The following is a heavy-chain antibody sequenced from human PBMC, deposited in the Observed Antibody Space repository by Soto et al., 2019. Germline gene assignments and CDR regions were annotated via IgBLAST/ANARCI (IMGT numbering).Heavy chain of an antibody. J-gene: IGHJ5*02. CDR3: ARDDSSEGFDH. CDR2: IWYDGSNK. CDR1: GFTFSSYG. D-gene: IGHD6-19*01. Sequence: QVQLVESGGGVVQPGRSLRLSCAASGFTFSSYGMHWVRQAPGKGLEWVAVIWYDGSNKYYADSVKGRFTISRDNSKNTLYLQMNSLRAEDTAVYYCARDDSSEGFDHWGQGSLVTVSS. V-gene: IGHV3-33*01.